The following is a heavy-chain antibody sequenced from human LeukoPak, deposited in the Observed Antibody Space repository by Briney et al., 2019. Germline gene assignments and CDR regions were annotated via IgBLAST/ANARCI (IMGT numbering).Heavy chain of an antibody. D-gene: IGHD3-10*01. V-gene: IGHV3-23*01. CDR3: ANLPLWFGELPDY. J-gene: IGHJ4*02. CDR2: ISGSGGST. CDR1: GFTFSSYG. Sequence: GGSLRLSCTASGFTFSSYGMSWVRQAPGKGLEWVSAISGSGGSTYYADSVKGRFTISRDNSKNTLYLQMNSLRAEDTAVYYCANLPLWFGELPDYWGQGTLVTVSS.